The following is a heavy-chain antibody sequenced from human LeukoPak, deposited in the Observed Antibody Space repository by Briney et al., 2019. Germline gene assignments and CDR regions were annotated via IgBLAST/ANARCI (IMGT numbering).Heavy chain of an antibody. CDR1: AFTFSSYA. D-gene: IGHD1-14*01. V-gene: IGHV3-23*01. J-gene: IGHJ5*02. Sequence: SGGSLRLSCAASAFTFSSYATNWVRQAPGKGLEWVSGISGGGGSTYYADSVKGRFTISRDNSKNTLYLQMDSLRAEDTALYYCAKGSGINHYHWIDPWGQGTLVTVSS. CDR3: AKGSGINHYHWIDP. CDR2: ISGGGGST.